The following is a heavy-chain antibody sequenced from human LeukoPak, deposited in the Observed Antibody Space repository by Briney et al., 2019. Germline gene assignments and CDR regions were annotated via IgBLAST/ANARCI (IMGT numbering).Heavy chain of an antibody. V-gene: IGHV4-34*01. CDR2: INHSGST. Sequence: SETLSLTCAVYGGSFSGYYWSWIRQPPGKGLEWIGEINHSGSTNYNPSLKSRVTISVDKSKNQFSLKLSSVTAADTAVYYCAREGPHYYGSGRSRYYYYYYMDVWGKGTTVTVSS. CDR1: GGSFSGYY. J-gene: IGHJ6*03. D-gene: IGHD3-10*01. CDR3: AREGPHYYGSGRSRYYYYYYMDV.